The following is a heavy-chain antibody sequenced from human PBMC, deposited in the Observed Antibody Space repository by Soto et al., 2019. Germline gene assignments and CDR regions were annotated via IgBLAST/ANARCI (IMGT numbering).Heavy chain of an antibody. CDR2: IIPIFGTA. V-gene: IGHV1-69*01. Sequence: QVQLVQSGAEVKKPGSSVKVSCKASGDTFSSYAISWVRQAPGQGLEWMGGIIPIFGTANYAQKLQGRVTITADESTSTAYMELSSLRSEDTAVYYCAREGSGYRSRASPMDVWGQGTTVTVSS. J-gene: IGHJ6*02. D-gene: IGHD3-22*01. CDR1: GDTFSSYA. CDR3: AREGSGYRSRASPMDV.